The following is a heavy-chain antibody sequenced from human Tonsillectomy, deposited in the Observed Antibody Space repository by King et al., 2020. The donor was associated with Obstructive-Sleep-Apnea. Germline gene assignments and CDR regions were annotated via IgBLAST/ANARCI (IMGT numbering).Heavy chain of an antibody. CDR1: GFTFSSYG. CDR3: AKDWWELLGDNYYFDY. V-gene: IGHV3-30*18. Sequence: VQLVESGGGVVQPGRSLRLSCAASGFTFSSYGMHWVRQAPGKGLECVAVISYEGSNKYYAYSVKGRFTISRDNSKNTLYLQMNSLRAEDTAVYYCAKDWWELLGDNYYFDYWGQGTLVTVSS. CDR2: ISYEGSNK. J-gene: IGHJ4*02. D-gene: IGHD1-26*01.